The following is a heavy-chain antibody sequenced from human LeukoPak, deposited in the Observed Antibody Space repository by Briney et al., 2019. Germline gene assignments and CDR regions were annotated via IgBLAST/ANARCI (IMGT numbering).Heavy chain of an antibody. J-gene: IGHJ4*02. CDR2: IYYSGST. CDR3: ASLGVYGDYPDYFDY. Sequence: PSETLSLTCTVSGGSISSYYWGWIRQPPGKGLEWIGSIYYSGSTYYNPSLKSRVTISVDTSKNQFSLKLSSVTAADTAVYYCASLGVYGDYPDYFDYWGQGTLVTVSS. V-gene: IGHV4-39*01. D-gene: IGHD4-17*01. CDR1: GGSISSYY.